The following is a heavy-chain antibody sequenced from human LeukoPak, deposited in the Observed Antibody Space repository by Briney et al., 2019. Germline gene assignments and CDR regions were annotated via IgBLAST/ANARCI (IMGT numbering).Heavy chain of an antibody. V-gene: IGHV4-59*01. D-gene: IGHD6-13*01. CDR1: GASISGYY. J-gene: IGHJ4*02. CDR2: IYSSGST. CDR3: ARAHTSSLYMDY. Sequence: SETLSLTCSVSGASISGYYWSWIRQPPGKRLEWIGYIYSSGSTTYNRSLKSRVTMSVDTSENHISLKVRSVTAADTALYYCARAHTSSLYMDYWGQGTPVTVSS.